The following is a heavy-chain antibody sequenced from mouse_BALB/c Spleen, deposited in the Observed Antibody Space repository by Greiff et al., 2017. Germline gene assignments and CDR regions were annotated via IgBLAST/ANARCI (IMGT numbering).Heavy chain of an antibody. CDR1: GFTFSSYA. V-gene: IGHV5-6-5*01. D-gene: IGHD2-1*01. J-gene: IGHJ2*01. CDR2: ISSGGST. Sequence: EVMLVESGGGLVKPGGSLKLSCAASGFTFSSYAMSWVRQTPEKRLEWVASISSGGSTYYPDSVKGRFTISRDNARNILYLQMSSLRSEDTAMYYCARGGGNYGDFDYWGQGTTLTVSS. CDR3: ARGGGNYGDFDY.